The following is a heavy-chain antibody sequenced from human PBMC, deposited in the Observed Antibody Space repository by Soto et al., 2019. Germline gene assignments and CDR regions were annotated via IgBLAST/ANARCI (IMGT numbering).Heavy chain of an antibody. J-gene: IGHJ6*02. Sequence: ASVKVSCKASGYTFTGYYMHWVRQAPGQGLEWMGWINPNSGGTNYAQKFQGWVTMTRDTSISTAYMELSRLRSDDTAVYYCARDYCSSTSCYIGYGMDVWRQGTTVTVSS. CDR2: INPNSGGT. D-gene: IGHD2-2*02. CDR1: GYTFTGYY. CDR3: ARDYCSSTSCYIGYGMDV. V-gene: IGHV1-2*04.